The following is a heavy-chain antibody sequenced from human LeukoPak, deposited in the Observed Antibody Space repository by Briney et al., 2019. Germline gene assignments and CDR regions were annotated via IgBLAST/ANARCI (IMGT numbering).Heavy chain of an antibody. D-gene: IGHD3-10*01. CDR3: ARVFGATYYYGSGSYYNPLDY. J-gene: IGHJ4*02. CDR2: IIPIFGTA. V-gene: IGHV1-69*13. Sequence: SVKVSCEASGGTFSSYAISWVRQAPGQGLEWMGGIIPIFGTANYAQKFQGRVTITADESTSTAYMELSSLRSEDTAVYYCARVFGATYYYGSGSYYNPLDYWGQGTLVTVSS. CDR1: GGTFSSYA.